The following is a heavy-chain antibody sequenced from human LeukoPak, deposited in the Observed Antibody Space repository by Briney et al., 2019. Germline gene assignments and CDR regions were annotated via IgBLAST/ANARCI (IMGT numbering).Heavy chain of an antibody. V-gene: IGHV3-23*01. CDR1: GFTFSSYA. Sequence: GGSLRLSCAASGFTFSSYAMTWVRQAPGKGLEWVSAISGSGGSTYYADSVKGRFTISRDNSKNTLYLQMNSLRAEDTAVYYCAKGQHDYGDLWDYWGQGTLVTVSS. CDR2: ISGSGGST. D-gene: IGHD4-17*01. J-gene: IGHJ4*02. CDR3: AKGQHDYGDLWDY.